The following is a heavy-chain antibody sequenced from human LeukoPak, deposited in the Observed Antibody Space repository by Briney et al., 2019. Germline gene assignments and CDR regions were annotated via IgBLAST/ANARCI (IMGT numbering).Heavy chain of an antibody. CDR2: IYYSGST. J-gene: IGHJ4*02. CDR1: GGSISSHY. Sequence: SETLSLTCTVSGGSISSHYWSWIRQPPGKGLEWIGYIYYSGSTNYNPSLKSRVTISVDTSKNQFSLKLSSVTAADTAVYYCASLTSSWFRLGFFDYWGQGTLVTVSS. D-gene: IGHD6-13*01. V-gene: IGHV4-59*11. CDR3: ASLTSSWFRLGFFDY.